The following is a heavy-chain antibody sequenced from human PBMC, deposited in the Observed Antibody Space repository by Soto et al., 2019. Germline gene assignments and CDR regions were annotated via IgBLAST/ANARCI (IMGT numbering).Heavy chain of an antibody. Sequence: PGGSLRLSCAASGFTFSSYSMNWVRQAPGKGLEWVSSISSSSSYIYYADSVKGRFTISRDNAKNSLYLQMNSLRAEDTAVYYCARDGAKLERRMGNWFDPWGQGTLVTVSS. CDR3: ARDGAKLERRMGNWFDP. CDR2: ISSSSSYI. CDR1: GFTFSSYS. D-gene: IGHD1-1*01. J-gene: IGHJ5*02. V-gene: IGHV3-21*01.